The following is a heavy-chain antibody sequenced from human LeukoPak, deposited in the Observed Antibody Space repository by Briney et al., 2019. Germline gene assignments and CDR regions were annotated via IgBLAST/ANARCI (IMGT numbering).Heavy chain of an antibody. Sequence: GGSLRLSCAASGLTISSYGMHWVRQAPGKGLEWVAVMWNDGTNKYYGDSVKGRFTISRDNSKNTLYVQMNSLRVEDTAVYYCARDRGSGFIHSIDVWGQGTTVTVSS. CDR1: GLTISSYG. D-gene: IGHD6-19*01. CDR3: ARDRGSGFIHSIDV. V-gene: IGHV3-33*01. CDR2: MWNDGTNK. J-gene: IGHJ6*02.